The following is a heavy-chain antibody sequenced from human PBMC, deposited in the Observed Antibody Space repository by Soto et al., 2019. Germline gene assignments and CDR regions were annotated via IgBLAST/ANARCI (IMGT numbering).Heavy chain of an antibody. Sequence: QVQLRESGPGLVKPSETLSLTCTVSGGSISYYYWSWIRQPPGKGLEYIGYIYYSGSTNYNPSLKSRVTMSVDTSKNQFSLRLSSVTAADTAVYYCARVRERWFTYWYFDLWGRGTLVTVSS. CDR1: GGSISYYY. CDR2: IYYSGST. D-gene: IGHD1-26*01. CDR3: ARVRERWFTYWYFDL. J-gene: IGHJ2*01. V-gene: IGHV4-59*01.